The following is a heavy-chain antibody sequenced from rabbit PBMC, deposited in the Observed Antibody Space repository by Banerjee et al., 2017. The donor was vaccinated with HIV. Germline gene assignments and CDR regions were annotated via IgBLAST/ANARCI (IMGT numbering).Heavy chain of an antibody. V-gene: IGHV1S45*01. Sequence: QEQLKETGGGLVQPGGSLTLSCKASGIDLMSIAMSWVRQAPGKGLEWIACINAVTGKAVYASWAKGRFTFSKTSSTTVTLQMTSLTAADTATYFCARDLAGVIGWNFGWWGQGTLVTVS. CDR1: GIDLMSIAM. J-gene: IGHJ3*01. CDR3: ARDLAGVIGWNFGW. CDR2: INAVTGKA. D-gene: IGHD4-1*01.